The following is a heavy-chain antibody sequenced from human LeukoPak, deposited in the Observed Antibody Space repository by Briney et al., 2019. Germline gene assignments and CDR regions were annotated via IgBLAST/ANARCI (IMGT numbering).Heavy chain of an antibody. CDR3: AKDALGYCSGGSCSTRSWFDP. D-gene: IGHD2-15*01. J-gene: IGHJ5*02. V-gene: IGHV3-30*18. CDR2: ISYDGSNK. CDR1: GFTFSSYG. Sequence: PGGSLRLSCAASGFTFSSYGMHWVRQAPGKGLEWVAVISYDGSNKYYADSVKGRFTISRDNSKNTLYLQMNSLRAEDTAVYYCAKDALGYCSGGSCSTRSWFDPWGQGTLVIVSS.